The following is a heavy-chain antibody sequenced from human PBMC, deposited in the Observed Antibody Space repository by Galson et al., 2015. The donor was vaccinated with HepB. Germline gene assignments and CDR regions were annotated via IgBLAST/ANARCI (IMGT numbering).Heavy chain of an antibody. V-gene: IGHV3-23*01. CDR2: IRGSASST. J-gene: IGHJ3*02. Sequence: SLRLSCAASGFTFSNYGMAWVRQAPGKGLEWVSGIRGSASSTYYADSVKGRFTISRDNSKNTLYLQMSSPRAEDTAVYYCAKVWGLKFGGVINAFDIWGQGTMVTVSS. D-gene: IGHD3-16*01. CDR1: GFTFSNYG. CDR3: AKVWGLKFGGVINAFDI.